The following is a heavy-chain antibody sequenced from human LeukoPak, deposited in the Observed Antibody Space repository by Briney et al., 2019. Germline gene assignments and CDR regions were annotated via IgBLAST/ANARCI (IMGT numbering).Heavy chain of an antibody. Sequence: GGSLRPSCAASGFTFSSYAMCWVRQAPGKGLEWVAVISYDGSNKYYADSVKGRFTISRDNSKNTLYLQMNSLRAEDTAVYYCARGYDDYVWGSPSDWGQGTLVTVSS. V-gene: IGHV3-30-3*01. J-gene: IGHJ4*02. CDR2: ISYDGSNK. CDR3: ARGYDDYVWGSPSD. D-gene: IGHD3-16*01. CDR1: GFTFSSYA.